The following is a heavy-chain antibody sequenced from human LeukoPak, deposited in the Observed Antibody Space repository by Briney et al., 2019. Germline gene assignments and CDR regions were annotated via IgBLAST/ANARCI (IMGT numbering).Heavy chain of an antibody. V-gene: IGHV3-30*04. CDR1: GFTFSSYA. D-gene: IGHD5-18*01. CDR3: ARDRREIKLWPREYYYYYMDV. Sequence: QPGGSLRLSCAASGFTFSSYAMHWVRQAPGKGLEWVAVISYDGSNKYYADSVKGRFTISRDNPKNTLYLQMSSLRAEDTAVYYCARDRREIKLWPREYYYYYMDVWGKGTTVTISS. CDR2: ISYDGSNK. J-gene: IGHJ6*03.